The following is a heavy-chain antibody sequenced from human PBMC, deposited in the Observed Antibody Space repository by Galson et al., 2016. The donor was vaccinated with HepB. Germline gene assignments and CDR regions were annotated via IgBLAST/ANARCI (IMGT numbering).Heavy chain of an antibody. Sequence: SVKVSCKAPGDTFTFSRYAISWVRQAPGQGLEWMGSMVSIAGTGNYAQRFQDRVSLTADESTTTAYMELRSLRSDDAAVYYGTRCLYMNPVTRFDYWGQGTLVTVSS. CDR2: MVSIAGTG. V-gene: IGHV1-69*11. D-gene: IGHD3-16*01. J-gene: IGHJ4*02. CDR3: TRCLYMNPVTRFDY. CDR1: GDTFTFSRYA.